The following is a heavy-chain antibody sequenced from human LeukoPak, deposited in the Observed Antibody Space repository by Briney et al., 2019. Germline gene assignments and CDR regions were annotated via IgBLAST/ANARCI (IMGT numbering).Heavy chain of an antibody. CDR2: INHSGST. D-gene: IGHD2-8*01. V-gene: IGHV4-34*01. Sequence: PSETLSLTCAVYGGSFSGYYWSWIRQPPGKGLEWIGEINHSGSTNYNPSLKSRVTISVDTSKNQFSLKLSSVTAADTAVYYCASLSCTNGVCYRPDYWGQGTLVTVSS. CDR3: ASLSCTNGVCYRPDY. CDR1: GGSFSGYY. J-gene: IGHJ4*02.